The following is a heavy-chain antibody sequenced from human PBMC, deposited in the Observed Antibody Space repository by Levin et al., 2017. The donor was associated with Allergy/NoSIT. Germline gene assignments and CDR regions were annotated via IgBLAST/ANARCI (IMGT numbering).Heavy chain of an antibody. J-gene: IGHJ4*02. V-gene: IGHV3-49*03. CDR2: IRSKAYGGTT. Sequence: GESLKISCTASGFTFGDYAMSWFRQAPGKGLEWVGFIRSKAYGGTTEYAASVKGRFTISRDDSKSIAYLQMNSLKTEDTAVYYCTRVRGSGWYVNYWGQGTLVTVSS. CDR3: TRVRGSGWYVNY. CDR1: GFTFGDYA. D-gene: IGHD6-19*01.